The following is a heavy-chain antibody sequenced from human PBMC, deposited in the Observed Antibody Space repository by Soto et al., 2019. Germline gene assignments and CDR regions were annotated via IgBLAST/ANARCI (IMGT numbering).Heavy chain of an antibody. Sequence: QVQLVESGGGVVQPGRSLRLSCAASGFTFSSYGMHWVRQAPGKGLEWVAVISYDGSNKYYADSVKGRFTISRDNSKNTLYLQMNRLRAEDTAVYYCARSPYSVSYLAYFGYWGQGTLVTVSS. J-gene: IGHJ4*02. D-gene: IGHD1-26*01. CDR3: ARSPYSVSYLAYFGY. CDR2: ISYDGSNK. CDR1: GFTFSSYG. V-gene: IGHV3-30*03.